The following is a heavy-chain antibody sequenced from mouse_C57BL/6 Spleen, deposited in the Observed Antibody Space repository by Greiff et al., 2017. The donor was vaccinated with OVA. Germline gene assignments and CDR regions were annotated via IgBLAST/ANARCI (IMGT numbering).Heavy chain of an antibody. CDR1: GFTFSSYA. V-gene: IGHV5-4*01. Sequence: EVQRVESGGGLVKPGGSLKLSCAASGFTFSSYAMSWVRQTPEKRLEWVATISDGGSYTYYPDNVKGRFTISRDNAKNNLYLQMSHLKSEDTAMYYCARSIVTTRWYVDVWGTGTTVTVSS. CDR3: ARSIVTTRWYVDV. CDR2: ISDGGSYT. J-gene: IGHJ1*03. D-gene: IGHD2-5*01.